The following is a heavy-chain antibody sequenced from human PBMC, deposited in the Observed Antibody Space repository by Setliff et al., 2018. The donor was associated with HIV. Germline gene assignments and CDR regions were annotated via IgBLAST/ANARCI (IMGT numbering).Heavy chain of an antibody. CDR2: IYYSGNP. D-gene: IGHD5-18*01. CDR1: GGSISSGYYY. Sequence: KSSETLSFTCTVSGGSISSGYYYWSWIRQHPGKGLEWIGYIYYSGNPFYNPSLKSRRTISVDTSKNQFSLKLSSVTAADTAVYYCARRDGYSYGFYFDYWGQGTLVTVSS. J-gene: IGHJ4*02. V-gene: IGHV4-30-4*08. CDR3: ARRDGYSYGFYFDY.